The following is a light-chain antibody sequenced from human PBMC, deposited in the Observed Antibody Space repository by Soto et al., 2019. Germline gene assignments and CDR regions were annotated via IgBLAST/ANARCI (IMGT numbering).Light chain of an antibody. J-gene: IGKJ4*01. CDR1: QSVSSSY. CDR2: GAS. Sequence: EIVLTQSPGTLSLSPGERATLSCRASQSVSSSYLAWYQQKPGQAPRLLIYGASSRATGIPDRFSGSGSGTDFTLTISTLEPEDFAVYYFQQYGSSRLTFGGGTKVDIK. V-gene: IGKV3-20*01. CDR3: QQYGSSRLT.